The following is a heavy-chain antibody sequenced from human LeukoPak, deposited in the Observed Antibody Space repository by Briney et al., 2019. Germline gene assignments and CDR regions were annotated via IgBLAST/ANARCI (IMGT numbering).Heavy chain of an antibody. J-gene: IGHJ5*02. D-gene: IGHD3-22*01. CDR3: ARGARDTYDSSGYYDP. CDR1: GYTFTSYG. Sequence: ASVKVSCKASGYTFTSYGISWVRQAPGQGLEWMGWISAYNGNTNYAQKLQGRVTMTTDTSTSTAYMELRSLRSDDTAVYYCARGARDTYDSSGYYDPWGQGTLVTASS. CDR2: ISAYNGNT. V-gene: IGHV1-18*01.